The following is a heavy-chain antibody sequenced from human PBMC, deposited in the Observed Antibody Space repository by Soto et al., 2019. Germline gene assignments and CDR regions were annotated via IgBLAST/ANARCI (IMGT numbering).Heavy chain of an antibody. D-gene: IGHD4-17*01. J-gene: IGHJ6*02. CDR1: GGTFSSYA. CDR2: IIPIFGTA. Sequence: QVQLVQSGAEVKKPGSSVKVSCKASGGTFSSYAISWVRQAPGQGLEWMGGIIPIFGTANYAQKFQGRVTITADESTSTAYMELSSLRSEDTAVSYCARDLSTVTNDYYYYYGMDVWGQGTTVTVSS. CDR3: ARDLSTVTNDYYYYYGMDV. V-gene: IGHV1-69*01.